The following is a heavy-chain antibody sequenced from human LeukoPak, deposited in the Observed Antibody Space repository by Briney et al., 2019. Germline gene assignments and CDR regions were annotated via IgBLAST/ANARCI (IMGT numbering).Heavy chain of an antibody. V-gene: IGHV4-59*01. D-gene: IGHD1-26*01. Sequence: SETLSLTCTVSSGSISSYYWSWIRQPPGKGLEWTGYIYYSGSTNYNPSLKSRVTISVDTSKNQFSLKLSSVTAADTAVYYCARAASSGYFDLWGRGTLVTVSS. CDR2: IYYSGST. J-gene: IGHJ2*01. CDR1: SGSISSYY. CDR3: ARAASSGYFDL.